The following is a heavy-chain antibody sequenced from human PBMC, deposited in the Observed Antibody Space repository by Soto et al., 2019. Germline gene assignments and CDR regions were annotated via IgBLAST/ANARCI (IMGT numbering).Heavy chain of an antibody. V-gene: IGHV4-39*01. CDR2: IYYSGST. J-gene: IGHJ5*02. D-gene: IGHD2-15*01. CDR1: GGSISSSSYY. CDR3: ARSFPWARVGNWFDP. Sequence: ETLSLTCTVSGGSISSSSYYWGWIRQPPGKGLEWIGSIYYSGSTYYNPSLKSRVTISVDTSKNQFSLKLSSVTAADTAVYYCARSFPWARVGNWFDPWGQGTLVTVSS.